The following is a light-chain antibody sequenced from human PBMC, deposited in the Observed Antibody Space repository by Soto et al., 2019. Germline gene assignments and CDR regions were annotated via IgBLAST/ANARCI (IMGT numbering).Light chain of an antibody. CDR2: GAS. J-gene: IGKJ5*01. Sequence: ELVFTPCPSALSLSPGERAALSCRGSQRVDDSHLAWYQLRPGQAPRLLIYGASTRATGIPDRFSGSGSGTDFSLTIRGLKPEDFAVYYCQQYRMSPNTFGEGTRVDIK. CDR1: QRVDDSH. V-gene: IGKV3-20*01. CDR3: QQYRMSPNT.